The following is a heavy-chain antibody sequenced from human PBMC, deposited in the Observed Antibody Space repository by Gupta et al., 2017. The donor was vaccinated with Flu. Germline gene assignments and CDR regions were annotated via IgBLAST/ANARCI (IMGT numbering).Heavy chain of an antibody. Sequence: STSLKTRLTISKDTSKNQVVLTMTNMDPVDTATYYCARTKGTKDFDYWGQGTLVTVSS. V-gene: IGHV2-70*01. CDR3: ARTKGTKDFDY. J-gene: IGHJ4*02. D-gene: IGHD2-8*01.